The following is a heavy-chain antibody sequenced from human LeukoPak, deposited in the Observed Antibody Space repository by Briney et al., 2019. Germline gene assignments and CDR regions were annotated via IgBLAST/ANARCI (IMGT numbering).Heavy chain of an antibody. D-gene: IGHD2-15*01. CDR3: ARGTQYWYFDL. CDR2: ISGSGSTI. J-gene: IGHJ2*01. V-gene: IGHV3-11*01. CDR1: GFTFSDYY. Sequence: GGSLRLSCAASGFTFSDYYMSWIRQAPGKGLEWVSYISGSGSTIYYADSVKGRFTISRDSSKNTLYLQMNSLRAEDTAMFYCARGTQYWYFDLWGRGTLVTVSS.